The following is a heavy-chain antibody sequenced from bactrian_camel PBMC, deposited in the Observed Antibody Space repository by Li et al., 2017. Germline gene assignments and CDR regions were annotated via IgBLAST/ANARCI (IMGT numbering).Heavy chain of an antibody. CDR2: IRPSGAPR. J-gene: IGHJ6*01. V-gene: IGHV3-3*01. D-gene: IGHD4*01. CDR3: AADLAGYEDDYRRSDTFGY. Sequence: SGGGSVQAGGSLKLSCEMSGYTYTSKPCMGWFRQSPGKEREEVAEIRPSGAPRYLVDSVRGRFIISRDNAKNTLNLQMDHLEPEDTGMYYCAADLAGYEDDYRRSDTFGYWGQGTQVTVS. CDR1: GYTYTSKP.